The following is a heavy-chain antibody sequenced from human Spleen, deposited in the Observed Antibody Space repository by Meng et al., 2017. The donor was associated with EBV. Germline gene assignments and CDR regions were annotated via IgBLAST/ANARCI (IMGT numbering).Heavy chain of an antibody. V-gene: IGHV4-39*01. CDR1: GDSISSFYY. Sequence: QLQVWGSGPGRVRPSEPPPPPFTVFGDSISSFYYWGWIRQPPGRGLEWIGSVHYTGSTYYSPSLKSRVTVSVDTSKNQFSLRLTSVTAADTAVYYCARPFPSWQSPRLDPFGAWGQGTLVTVSS. J-gene: IGHJ5*02. CDR3: ARPFPSWQSPRLDPFGA. CDR2: VHYTGST. D-gene: IGHD6-19*01.